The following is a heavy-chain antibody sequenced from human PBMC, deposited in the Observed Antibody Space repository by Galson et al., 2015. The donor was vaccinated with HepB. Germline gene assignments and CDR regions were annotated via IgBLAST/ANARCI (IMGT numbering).Heavy chain of an antibody. CDR3: ARDPPPGGYYWYFDL. V-gene: IGHV3-11*01. D-gene: IGHD2-8*02. J-gene: IGHJ2*01. Sequence: SLRLSCAASGFTFSDYYMSWIRQAPGKGLEWVSYISSSGSTIYYADSVKGRFTISRDNAKNSLYLQMNSLRAEDTAVYYCARDPPPGGYYWYFDLWGRGTLVTVSS. CDR1: GFTFSDYY. CDR2: ISSSGSTI.